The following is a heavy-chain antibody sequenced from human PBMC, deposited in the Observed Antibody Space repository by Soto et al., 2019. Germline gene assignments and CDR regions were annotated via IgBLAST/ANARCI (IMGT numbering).Heavy chain of an antibody. Sequence: SETLSLTCTVSGYSISNGDYWGWIRQAPGKGLEWIGSVYYSGSTHYEPSLRGRIAISVDTLKNQFSLRLPSVTAADTAMYFCARNTSTYFVSWGQGIPVTVSS. J-gene: IGHJ4*02. CDR3: ARNTSTYFVS. CDR1: GYSISNGDY. V-gene: IGHV4-38-2*02. CDR2: VYYSGST.